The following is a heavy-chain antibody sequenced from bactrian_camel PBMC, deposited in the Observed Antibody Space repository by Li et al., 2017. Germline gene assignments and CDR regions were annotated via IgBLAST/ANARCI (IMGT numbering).Heavy chain of an antibody. CDR1: GSTTSLNC. J-gene: IGHJ6*01. V-gene: IGHV3S54*01. D-gene: IGHD2*01. Sequence: HVQLVESGGGSVQPGGSLTLSCVVSGSTTSLNCMGWFRQPTGKEHEGVASIDLFHGATNYADFVKGRFTISRDSAKKTLYLRMNRLNAEDTGRYYCAASTLPCHSGFFGQMIDRGYWAQGTQVTVS. CDR3: AASTLPCHSGFFGQMIDRGY. CDR2: IDLFHGAT.